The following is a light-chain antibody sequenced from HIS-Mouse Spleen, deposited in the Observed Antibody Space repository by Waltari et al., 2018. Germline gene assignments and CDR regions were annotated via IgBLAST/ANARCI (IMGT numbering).Light chain of an antibody. CDR3: CSYAGSYTGV. CDR2: DVS. CDR1: SSAAGGYHH. Sequence: QSALTQPRSVSGSPGQSVPISCTGTSSAAGGYHHVSWYQQPPGKAPKLMIYDVSKRPSGVPDRFSGSKSGNTASLTISGLQAEDEADYYCCSYAGSYTGVFGTGTKVTVL. J-gene: IGLJ1*01. V-gene: IGLV2-11*01.